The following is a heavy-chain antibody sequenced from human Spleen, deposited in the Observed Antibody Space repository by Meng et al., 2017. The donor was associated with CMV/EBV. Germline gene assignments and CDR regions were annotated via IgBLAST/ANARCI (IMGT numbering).Heavy chain of an antibody. J-gene: IGHJ6*02. Sequence: ASVKVSCKASGYTFTDYYIHWVRQAPGQGLEYMGWINPNSGAANSAQKFQGRVTLTRDTSISTAYMELSRLKSDDPAVFFCARLFHTSLGTNYYYGMDVWGQGTTVTVSS. CDR1: GYTFTDYY. D-gene: IGHD3/OR15-3a*01. V-gene: IGHV1-2*02. CDR2: INPNSGAA. CDR3: ARLFHTSLGTNYYYGMDV.